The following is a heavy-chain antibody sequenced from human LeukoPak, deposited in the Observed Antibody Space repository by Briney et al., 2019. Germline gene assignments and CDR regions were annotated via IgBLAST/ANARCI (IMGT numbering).Heavy chain of an antibody. J-gene: IGHJ4*02. CDR1: GFTFSSYG. CDR3: AKEKLPSGYSFLTDY. D-gene: IGHD5-18*01. V-gene: IGHV3-30*18. Sequence: GGSLRLSCAASGFTFSSYGMHWVRQAPGKGLEWVAVISYDGPNKYYADSVKGRFTISRDDSRSTLYLQMNSLRAEDTAVYYCAKEKLPSGYSFLTDYWGQGTLVTVSS. CDR2: ISYDGPNK.